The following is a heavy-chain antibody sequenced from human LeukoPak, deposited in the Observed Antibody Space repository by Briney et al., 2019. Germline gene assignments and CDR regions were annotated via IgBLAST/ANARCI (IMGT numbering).Heavy chain of an antibody. V-gene: IGHV3-33*08. J-gene: IGHJ5*02. CDR3: VRGVGVSRFNYFDP. Sequence: GGSLRLSCAASGFTFSSYGMHWVRQAPGKGQEWVAVIWYDASNKYYADSVKGRFTISRDNSKNTLYLQMNSLRDDDTAVYYCVRGVGVSRFNYFDPWGQGTLVTVSS. D-gene: IGHD1-26*01. CDR1: GFTFSSYG. CDR2: IWYDASNK.